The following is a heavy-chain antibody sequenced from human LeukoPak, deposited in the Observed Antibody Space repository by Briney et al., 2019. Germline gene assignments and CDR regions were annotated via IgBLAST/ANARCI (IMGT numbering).Heavy chain of an antibody. CDR3: AKDGAAAGTRVPRNWFDP. CDR2: ISGSGGST. J-gene: IGHJ5*02. V-gene: IGHV3-23*01. Sequence: GGSLRLSCAASGFTFSSYAMSWVRQAPGKGLEWVSAISGSGGSTYYADSVKGRFTISRDNSKNTLYLQMNSLRAEDTAVYYCAKDGAAAGTRVPRNWFDPWGQGTLVTVSS. CDR1: GFTFSSYA. D-gene: IGHD6-13*01.